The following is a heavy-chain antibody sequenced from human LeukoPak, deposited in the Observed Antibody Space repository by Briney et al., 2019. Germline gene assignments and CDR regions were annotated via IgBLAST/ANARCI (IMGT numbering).Heavy chain of an antibody. CDR2: VYSGGST. V-gene: IGHV3-53*01. J-gene: IGHJ6*03. Sequence: GGSLRLSCAASGFTVSSNYMSWVRQAPGKGLEWVSVVYSGGSTYYADSVKGRFTISRDNSKNTLYLQMNSLRAGDTAVYYCASGSGSYRTPYYYMDVWGTGTTVTVSS. CDR3: ASGSGSYRTPYYYMDV. D-gene: IGHD3-10*01. CDR1: GFTVSSNY.